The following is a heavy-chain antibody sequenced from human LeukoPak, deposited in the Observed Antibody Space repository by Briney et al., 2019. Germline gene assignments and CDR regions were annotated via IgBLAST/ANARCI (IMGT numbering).Heavy chain of an antibody. Sequence: ASVKVSCKASGYTFTGYYVHWVRQAPGQGLEWIGWINPNSGDTNYAQKFQGRVTMTRDTSISTAYMELSGLRPDDTAVYYCARGDLVRHYYYMDVWGKGTTVTVSS. D-gene: IGHD3-16*02. CDR2: INPNSGDT. V-gene: IGHV1-2*02. J-gene: IGHJ6*03. CDR3: ARGDLVRHYYYMDV. CDR1: GYTFTGYY.